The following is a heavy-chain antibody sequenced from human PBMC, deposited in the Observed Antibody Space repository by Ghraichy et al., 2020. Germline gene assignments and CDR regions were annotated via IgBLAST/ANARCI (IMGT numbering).Heavy chain of an antibody. CDR1: GGSVSSGSHY. D-gene: IGHD3-10*01. Sequence: ETLSLTCTVSGGSVSSGSHYWTWIRQPPGKGLEWIASMYYSGNTNYHPSLKSRVTMSVDTSKNQFSLKLSSVTAADTAVYYCARTLVRGVTNSDYWGQGTLVTVSS. CDR3: ARTLVRGVTNSDY. J-gene: IGHJ4*02. V-gene: IGHV4-61*01. CDR2: MYYSGNT.